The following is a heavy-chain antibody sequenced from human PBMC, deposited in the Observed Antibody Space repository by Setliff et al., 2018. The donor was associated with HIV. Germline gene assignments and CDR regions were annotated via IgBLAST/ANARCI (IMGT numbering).Heavy chain of an antibody. CDR3: ARGRDSSNPDDAFDI. J-gene: IGHJ3*02. V-gene: IGHV4-30-2*01. CDR2: IYHSGST. D-gene: IGHD3-22*01. CDR1: GGSISSGGYS. Sequence: PSETLSLTCAVSGGSISSGGYSWSWIRQPPGKGLEWIGYIYHSGSTYYNPSLKSRVTISVDRSKNQFSLKLSSVTAADTAVYYCARGRDSSNPDDAFDIWGQGTMVTV.